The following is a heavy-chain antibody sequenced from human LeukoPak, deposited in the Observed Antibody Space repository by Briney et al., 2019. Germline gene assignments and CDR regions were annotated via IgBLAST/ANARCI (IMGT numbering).Heavy chain of an antibody. D-gene: IGHD6-19*01. CDR1: GYTLTELS. V-gene: IGHV1-24*01. CDR2: FDPEDGDT. Sequence: GASVKVSCKVSGYTLTELSVHWVRQAPGKGLEWMGGFDPEDGDTIYAQKFQGRVTMTEDTSTDTAYMELSSLRSEDTAVYYCATGKPGYSSGWYYFDYWGQGTLVTVSS. CDR3: ATGKPGYSSGWYYFDY. J-gene: IGHJ4*02.